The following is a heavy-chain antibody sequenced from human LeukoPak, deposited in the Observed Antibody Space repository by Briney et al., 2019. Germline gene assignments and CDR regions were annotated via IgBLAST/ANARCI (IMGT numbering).Heavy chain of an antibody. CDR1: GFTFSSYW. V-gene: IGHV3-7*01. Sequence: PGGSLRLSCAASGFTFSSYWMSWVRQAPGKGLEWVANIKQDGSEKYYVDSVKGRFTISRDNSKNTLYLQMNSLRAEDTAVYYCAKDHRENRYSSGWYYYYYHMDVWGKGTTVTVSS. D-gene: IGHD6-19*01. CDR2: IKQDGSEK. CDR3: AKDHRENRYSSGWYYYYYHMDV. J-gene: IGHJ6*03.